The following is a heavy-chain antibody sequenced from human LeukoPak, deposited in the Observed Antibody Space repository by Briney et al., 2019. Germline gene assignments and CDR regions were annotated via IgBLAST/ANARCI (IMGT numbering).Heavy chain of an antibody. Sequence: KTGGSLRLSCAASGFTFSSYSMNWVRQAPGKGLEWVSSISSSSSYIYYADSVKGRFTISRDNSKNTLYLQMNSLRAEDTAVYYCAKDLPVMSSRKRRVSDYFDYWGQGTLVTVSS. CDR1: GFTFSSYS. D-gene: IGHD3-16*01. V-gene: IGHV3-21*04. J-gene: IGHJ4*02. CDR2: ISSSSSYI. CDR3: AKDLPVMSSRKRRVSDYFDY.